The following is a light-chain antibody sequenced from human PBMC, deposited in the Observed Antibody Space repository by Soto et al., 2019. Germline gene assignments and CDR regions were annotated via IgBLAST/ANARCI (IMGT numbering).Light chain of an antibody. J-gene: IGKJ1*01. Sequence: DMQMTQSPSTLSASVGDRVTITCRAIQSISSWLAWYQQKPGKAPKLLIYKASSLESGVPSRFSGSGSGTEFTLTISSLQPDDFATYYCQQYNSYSRTFGQGTKVDIK. CDR1: QSISSW. CDR3: QQYNSYSRT. V-gene: IGKV1-5*03. CDR2: KAS.